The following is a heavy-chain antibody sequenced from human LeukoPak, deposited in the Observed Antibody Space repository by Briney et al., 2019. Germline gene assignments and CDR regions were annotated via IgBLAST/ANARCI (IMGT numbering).Heavy chain of an antibody. Sequence: SETLSLTCTVSGGSISSYYWSWIRQPPGKGLEWIGYIYYSGSTNYNPSLKSRVTISVDTSKNQFSLKLSSVTAADTAVYYCARVKKGLGTSFDYWGQGTLVIVSS. CDR2: IYYSGST. CDR1: GGSISSYY. D-gene: IGHD2-2*01. V-gene: IGHV4-59*01. J-gene: IGHJ4*02. CDR3: ARVKKGLGTSFDY.